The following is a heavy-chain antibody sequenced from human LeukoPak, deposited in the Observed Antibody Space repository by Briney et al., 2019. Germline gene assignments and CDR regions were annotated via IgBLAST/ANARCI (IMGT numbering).Heavy chain of an antibody. J-gene: IGHJ4*02. CDR1: GGSISSYY. Sequence: LETLSLTCTVSGGSISSYYRSWIRLPPGKGLEWIGYIYYTGATYYNPSLKSRVTISLDASKNQFSLKLSSVTAADAAVYYCARAGYSYGTGYYFDYWGQGALVTVSS. CDR3: ARAGYSYGTGYYFDY. CDR2: IYYTGAT. V-gene: IGHV4-59*01. D-gene: IGHD5-18*01.